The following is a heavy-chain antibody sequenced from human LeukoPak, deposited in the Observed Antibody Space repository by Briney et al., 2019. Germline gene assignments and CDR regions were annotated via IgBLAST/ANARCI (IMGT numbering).Heavy chain of an antibody. CDR3: ARGGTQVRYFDWSNEGYYGMDV. CDR1: GFTFSSYA. D-gene: IGHD3-9*01. Sequence: PGGSLRLSCAASGFTFSSYAMHWVRQAPGKGLEYVSAISSNGGSTYYANSVKGRFTISRDNSKNTLYLQMGSLRAEDMAVYYCARGGTQVRYFDWSNEGYYGMDVWGQGTTVTVSS. CDR2: ISSNGGST. J-gene: IGHJ6*02. V-gene: IGHV3-64*01.